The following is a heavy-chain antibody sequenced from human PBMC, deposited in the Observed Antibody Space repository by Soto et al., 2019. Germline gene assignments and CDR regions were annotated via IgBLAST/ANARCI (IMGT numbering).Heavy chain of an antibody. J-gene: IGHJ5*02. Sequence: ASVKGSCKASGNTFTRYYIHWGRQAPGQRPEWMGIINPSGGSTSYAQEFQGRVTMTRDTSTSTVYMELSSLRSEDTAVYYCARDQPSSWYFFSKQPKNNWFDPWGQGTLVTVSS. CDR2: INPSGGST. V-gene: IGHV1-46*03. D-gene: IGHD6-13*01. CDR1: GNTFTRYY. CDR3: ARDQPSSWYFFSKQPKNNWFDP.